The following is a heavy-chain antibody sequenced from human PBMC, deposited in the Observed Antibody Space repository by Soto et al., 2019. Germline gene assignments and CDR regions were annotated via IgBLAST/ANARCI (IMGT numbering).Heavy chain of an antibody. CDR2: ISGSGGST. CDR3: AKDSAYYDFWSGPYYYYYGMDV. Sequence: GSLRLSCAASGFTFSSYAMIFFRQSPWKGLEWVSAISGSGGSTYYADSVKGRFTISRDNSKNTLYLQMNSLRAEDTAVYYCAKDSAYYDFWSGPYYYYYGMDVWGQGTTVTVSS. CDR1: GFTFSSYA. J-gene: IGHJ6*02. V-gene: IGHV3-23*01. D-gene: IGHD3-3*01.